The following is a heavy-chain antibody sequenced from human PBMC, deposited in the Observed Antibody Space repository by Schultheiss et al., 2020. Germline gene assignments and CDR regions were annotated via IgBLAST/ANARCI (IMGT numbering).Heavy chain of an antibody. Sequence: SETLSLTCSVSGASISNSYWSWIRQPPGKRPEWIGYVHYSGSTYFNPSLKSRVSISVDTSKNQLSLKLYSVTAADTAVYYCARVRYDILTGYYKYYYGMDVWGQGTTVTVSS. J-gene: IGHJ6*02. CDR1: GASISNSY. CDR2: VHYSGST. V-gene: IGHV4-59*08. CDR3: ARVRYDILTGYYKYYYGMDV. D-gene: IGHD3-9*01.